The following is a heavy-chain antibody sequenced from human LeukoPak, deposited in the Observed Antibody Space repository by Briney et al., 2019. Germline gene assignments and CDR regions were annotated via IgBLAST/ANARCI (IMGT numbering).Heavy chain of an antibody. Sequence: VSVKVSCKASGYTFTGYYMHWVRQAPGQGLEWMGWINPNSGGTNYAQKFQGRVTMTRDTSISTAYLQWSSLKASDTAMYYCARPIAAAGTGLVYWGQGTLVTVSS. CDR1: GYTFTGYY. J-gene: IGHJ4*02. V-gene: IGHV1-2*02. CDR2: INPNSGGT. CDR3: ARPIAAAGTGLVY. D-gene: IGHD6-13*01.